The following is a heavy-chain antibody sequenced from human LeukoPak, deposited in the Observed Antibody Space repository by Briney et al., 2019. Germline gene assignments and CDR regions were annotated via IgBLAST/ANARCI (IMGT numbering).Heavy chain of an antibody. Sequence: SETLSLTCTVSGASINSGDFFWSWLRQAPGQGLEWIGNIYYSGSTSSNPSLRSRTTLSVDTSKNEFSLRLRSVTAADTAVYYCARVGLDLRSSSVFDHWGQGTLVTVSS. CDR3: ARVGLDLRSSSVFDH. CDR1: GASINSGDFF. V-gene: IGHV4-30-4*08. D-gene: IGHD3-3*01. CDR2: IYYSGST. J-gene: IGHJ4*02.